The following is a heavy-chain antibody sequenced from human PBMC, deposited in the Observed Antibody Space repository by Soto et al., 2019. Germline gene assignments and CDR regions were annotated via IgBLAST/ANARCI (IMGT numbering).Heavy chain of an antibody. Sequence: SETLSLTCAVSGYSISSSNWWGWIRQPPGKGLEWIGYIYYSGSTYYNPSLKSRVTMSVDTSKNQFSLKLSPVTAVDTAVYYCARKNGVLDAFDIWGQGTMVTVSS. V-gene: IGHV4-28*01. CDR3: ARKNGVLDAFDI. J-gene: IGHJ3*02. CDR1: GYSISSSNW. D-gene: IGHD4-17*01. CDR2: IYYSGST.